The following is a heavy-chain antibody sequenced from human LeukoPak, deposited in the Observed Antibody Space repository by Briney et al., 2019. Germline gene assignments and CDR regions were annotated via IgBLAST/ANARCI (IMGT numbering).Heavy chain of an antibody. V-gene: IGHV3-48*03. CDR2: ISSSGATI. J-gene: IGHJ4*02. Sequence: TGGSLRLSCAASGFTFTNYEMNWVRQAPGKGLEWVSYISSSGATIYYADSVKGRFFISRDNAKYSLYLQINSLRAEDTAVYYCARTSANYFDYWGQGTLVTVSS. D-gene: IGHD2-15*01. CDR1: GFTFTNYE. CDR3: ARTSANYFDY.